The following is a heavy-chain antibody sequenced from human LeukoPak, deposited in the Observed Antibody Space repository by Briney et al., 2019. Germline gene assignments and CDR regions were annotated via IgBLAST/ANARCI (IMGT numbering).Heavy chain of an antibody. CDR2: IWYDGSDK. Sequence: QAGGSLRLSCAASGFTFSSYGMPWVRQAPGKGLEWVAVIWYDGSDKYYADSVKGRFTISRDNSKNTLYLQMNSLRAEDTAVYYCARDVSMVRGVITGWFDPWGQGTLVTVSS. CDR3: ARDVSMVRGVITGWFDP. V-gene: IGHV3-33*01. D-gene: IGHD3-10*01. J-gene: IGHJ5*02. CDR1: GFTFSSYG.